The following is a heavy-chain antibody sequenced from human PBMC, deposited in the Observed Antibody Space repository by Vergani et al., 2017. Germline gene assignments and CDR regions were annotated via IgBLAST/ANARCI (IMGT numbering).Heavy chain of an antibody. CDR2: IYTSGST. D-gene: IGHD3-10*01. J-gene: IGHJ5*02. V-gene: IGHV4-61*02. Sequence: QVQLQESGPGLVKPSQTLSLPCTVSGGSISSGSYYWSWIRQPAGKGLEWIGRIYTSGSTNYNPSLKSRVTISVDTSKNQFSLKLSSVTAADTAVYYCARGASYYYGSGNLDPWGQGTLVTVSS. CDR1: GGSISSGSYY. CDR3: ARGASYYYGSGNLDP.